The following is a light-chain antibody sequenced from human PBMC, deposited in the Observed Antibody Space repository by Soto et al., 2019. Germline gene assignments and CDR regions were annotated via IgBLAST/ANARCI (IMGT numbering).Light chain of an antibody. J-gene: IGKJ2*01. CDR2: GAS. CDR3: QQYNNWPYT. V-gene: IGKV3-15*01. CDR1: QSVSSN. Sequence: EIVMTQSPATLSVSPGERATLSCRASQSVSSNLAWYKQKPGQAPRLLIYGASTRATGIPARFSGSGSGTEFTLTISSLQSEDFAVYYCQQYNNWPYTFDQGTKMEIK.